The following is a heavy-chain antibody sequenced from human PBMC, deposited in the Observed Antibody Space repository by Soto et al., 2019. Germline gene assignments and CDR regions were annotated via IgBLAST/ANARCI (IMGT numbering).Heavy chain of an antibody. CDR1: GFSLSTSRVG. CDR2: IYGDDNK. V-gene: IGHV2-5*02. J-gene: IGHJ4*02. D-gene: IGHD6-13*01. Sequence: QITLKESGPTLVKPTQTLTLTCTFSGFSLSTSRVGVGWIRQPPGKALEWLALIYGDDNKRYSSSLKNSLTITKDTSRNQVVLTMTNVDPVDTATYYCAHRGYGSIWGSPRPTGFDYWGQGFLVTVSS. CDR3: AHRGYGSIWGSPRPTGFDY.